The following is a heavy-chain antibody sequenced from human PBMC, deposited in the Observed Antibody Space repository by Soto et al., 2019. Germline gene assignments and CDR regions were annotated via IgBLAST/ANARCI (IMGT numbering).Heavy chain of an antibody. CDR3: VRVPTGGYAFSLDDY. V-gene: IGHV3-74*01. CDR2: INSDGSST. D-gene: IGHD5-12*01. CDR1: GFTFSSYW. J-gene: IGHJ4*02. Sequence: EVQLVASGGGLVQPGGSLRLSCAASGFTFSSYWMHWVRQAPGKGLVWVSRINSDGSSTTYADSVKGRFTISRDNAKNTLYLQMNSLRAEDTAVYYCVRVPTGGYAFSLDDYWGQGTLVTVSS.